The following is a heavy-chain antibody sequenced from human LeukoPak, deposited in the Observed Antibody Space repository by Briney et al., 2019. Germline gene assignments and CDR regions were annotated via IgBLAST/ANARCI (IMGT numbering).Heavy chain of an antibody. CDR2: ISYSGNT. CDR1: GGSISSYY. Sequence: SETLSLTCTVSGGSISSYYWSWIRQPPGRRLEWIGYISYSGNTNYNPSLQSRVTISVDTSKNQFSLKLTSVTAADTAVYHCAKKGYYYYIDVWGTGTTVTVS. CDR3: AKKGYYYYIDV. J-gene: IGHJ6*03. V-gene: IGHV4-59*12.